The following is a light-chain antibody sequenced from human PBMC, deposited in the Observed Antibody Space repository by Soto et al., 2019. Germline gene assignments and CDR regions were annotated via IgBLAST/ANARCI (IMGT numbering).Light chain of an antibody. CDR2: WAS. V-gene: IGKV4-1*01. Sequence: DIVMTQSPDSLAVSLGERATINCKSSQSVLYSSNNKNYLAWYQQRPGQPPKLLIYWASTRESVVPDRFSGSGSGTDFPLTITSLQAEDVAVYYCQQCESTPPPFGQGTKLEIK. CDR1: QSVLYSSNNKNY. CDR3: QQCESTPPP. J-gene: IGKJ2*01.